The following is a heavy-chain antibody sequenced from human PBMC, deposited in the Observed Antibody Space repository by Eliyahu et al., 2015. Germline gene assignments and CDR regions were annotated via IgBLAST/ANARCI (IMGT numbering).Heavy chain of an antibody. Sequence: GFTFSSYGMHWVRQAPGKGLEWVAVIWYDGSNKYYADSVKGRFTISRDNSKNTVYLQMNSLRAEDTAVYYCARVEVVEGAFDIWGQGTMVTVSS. CDR2: IWYDGSNK. V-gene: IGHV3-33*01. J-gene: IGHJ3*02. D-gene: IGHD2-15*01. CDR3: ARVEVVEGAFDI. CDR1: GFTFSSYG.